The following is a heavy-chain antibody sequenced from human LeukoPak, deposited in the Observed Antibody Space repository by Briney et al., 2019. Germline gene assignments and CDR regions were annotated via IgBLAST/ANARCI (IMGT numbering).Heavy chain of an antibody. Sequence: GGSLRLSCAASGFTFSSYSMNRVRQAPGRGLEWVSSISSGSDYIYYADSVKGRFTISRDNAKNSLYLQMNSLRVEDAAVYYCARGFRSYDLVTGYYPEAFDIWGQGTLVTVSS. CDR3: ARGFRSYDLVTGYYPEAFDI. V-gene: IGHV3-21*01. CDR1: GFTFSSYS. CDR2: ISSGSDYI. J-gene: IGHJ3*02. D-gene: IGHD3-9*01.